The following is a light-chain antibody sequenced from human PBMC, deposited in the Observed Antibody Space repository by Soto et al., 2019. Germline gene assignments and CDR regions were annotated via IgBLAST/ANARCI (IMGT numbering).Light chain of an antibody. Sequence: EIGLTQSPATLSLSPGERDTLSCRASQSVSTYLAWYQQRPGQAPRLLIYDASYRATDIPPRFSGSGSGTDFTLTISSLEPEDFAVYYCQQRRSWPPTITFGQGTRLDIK. J-gene: IGKJ5*01. V-gene: IGKV3-11*01. CDR1: QSVSTY. CDR2: DAS. CDR3: QQRRSWPPTIT.